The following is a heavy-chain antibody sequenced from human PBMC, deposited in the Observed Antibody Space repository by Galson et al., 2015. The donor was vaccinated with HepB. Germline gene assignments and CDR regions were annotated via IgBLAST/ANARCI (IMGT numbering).Heavy chain of an antibody. CDR1: GYTFTGYY. CDR3: ARATGSTGRHDY. Sequence: SVKVSCKASGYTFTGYYMHWVRQAPGQGLEWMGWINPNSGGTNYAQKFQGRVTMTRDTSLSTAYMELSRLRSDDPAVYYCARATGSTGRHDYWGQGTLVTVSS. D-gene: IGHD1-1*01. CDR2: INPNSGGT. J-gene: IGHJ4*02. V-gene: IGHV1-2*02.